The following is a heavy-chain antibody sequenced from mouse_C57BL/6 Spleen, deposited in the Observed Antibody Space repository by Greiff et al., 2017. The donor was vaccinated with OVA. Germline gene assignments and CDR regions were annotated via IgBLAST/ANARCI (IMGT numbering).Heavy chain of an antibody. CDR2: IRSKSNNYAT. V-gene: IGHV10-1*01. Sequence: GGGLVQPKGSLKLSCAASGFSFNTYAMNWVRQAPGKGLEWVARIRSKSNNYATYYADSVKDRFTISRDDSESMLYLQMNNLKTEDTAMYYCVREATEYYAMDYWGQGTSVTVSS. CDR1: GFSFNTYA. D-gene: IGHD3-2*02. J-gene: IGHJ4*01. CDR3: VREATEYYAMDY.